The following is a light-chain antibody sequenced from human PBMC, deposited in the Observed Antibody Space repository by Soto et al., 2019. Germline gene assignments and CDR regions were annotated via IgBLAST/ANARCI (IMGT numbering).Light chain of an antibody. Sequence: EIVLTQSPDTLSLSPGERATVSCRASQSVSNYLAWYQQKPGQAPRLLIYDASNRATGVPARFSGSGSGTDFTLTISSLEPGDFAVYYCQQRYNWPPITFGQGTRLEIK. V-gene: IGKV3-11*01. CDR2: DAS. CDR3: QQRYNWPPIT. J-gene: IGKJ5*01. CDR1: QSVSNY.